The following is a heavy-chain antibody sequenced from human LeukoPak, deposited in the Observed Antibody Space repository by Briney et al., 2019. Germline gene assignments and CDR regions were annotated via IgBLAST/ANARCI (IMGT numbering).Heavy chain of an antibody. CDR3: AKSGYNRFDY. Sequence: GGSLRLSCVVSGFTLSSCAMSWVRQAPGKGLEWVAATSSSDSGKYHADSVKGRFTISRDNSKNTLYLQMNSLRAEDTAVYYCAKSGYNRFDYWGQGTLVTVSS. V-gene: IGHV3-23*01. D-gene: IGHD5-24*01. CDR2: TSSSDSGK. J-gene: IGHJ4*02. CDR1: GFTLSSCA.